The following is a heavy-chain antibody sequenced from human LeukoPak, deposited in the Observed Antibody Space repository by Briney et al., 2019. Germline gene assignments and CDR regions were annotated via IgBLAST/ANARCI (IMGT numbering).Heavy chain of an antibody. CDR2: IKQDGSEK. Sequence: PGGSLRLSCAAFGFTFTNYWMTWVRQAPGKGLEWVANIKQDGSEKYYVDSVKGRFTISRDNAKNSLYLQMNSLRVEDTAVYYCARGVGCSSTSCYYSDYWGQGTLVIVSS. CDR1: GFTFTNYW. CDR3: ARGVGCSSTSCYYSDY. D-gene: IGHD2-2*01. V-gene: IGHV3-7*01. J-gene: IGHJ4*02.